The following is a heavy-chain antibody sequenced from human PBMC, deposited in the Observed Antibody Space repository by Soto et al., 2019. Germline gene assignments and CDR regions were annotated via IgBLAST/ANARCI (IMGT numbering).Heavy chain of an antibody. J-gene: IGHJ5*02. Sequence: WSFSGYYWSWIRQPPGKGLEWIGEINHSGSTNYNPSLKSRFTISVDTSKNQFSLKVSSVTAADTAVYYCATTNWKHNWFDPWGQGTLVTVSS. CDR1: WSFSGYY. CDR3: ATTNWKHNWFDP. V-gene: IGHV4-34*01. D-gene: IGHD1-1*01. CDR2: INHSGST.